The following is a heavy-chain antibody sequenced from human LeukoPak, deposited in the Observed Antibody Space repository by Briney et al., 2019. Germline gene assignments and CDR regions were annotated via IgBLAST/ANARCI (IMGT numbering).Heavy chain of an antibody. CDR2: VYTSGST. V-gene: IGHV4-4*09. CDR3: AKSYFDYSTYYSYYFNL. CDR1: GGSISGGY. D-gene: IGHD4-11*01. Sequence: SETLSLTCTVSGGSISGGYWSWIRQPPGRGLEWIGYVYTSGSTNYNPSLKSRVTISVDTSKSQFALKPSSVTAADTAVYYCAKSYFDYSTYYSYYFNLWGQGALVTVSS. J-gene: IGHJ4*02.